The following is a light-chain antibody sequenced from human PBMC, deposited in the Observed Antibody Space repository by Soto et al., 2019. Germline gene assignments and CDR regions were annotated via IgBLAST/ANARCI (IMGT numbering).Light chain of an antibody. V-gene: IGKV3D-15*01. CDR1: QSVSSN. CDR3: QQYNNLIT. J-gene: IGKJ5*01. Sequence: EIVITQSPAPLSVSPGERATLSCRASQSVSSNLAWYQQKPGQAPRLLIYGASTRATGIPARFSGSGSGTEFTLTISSLQSEDFAVYYCQQYNNLITFGQGTRLEIK. CDR2: GAS.